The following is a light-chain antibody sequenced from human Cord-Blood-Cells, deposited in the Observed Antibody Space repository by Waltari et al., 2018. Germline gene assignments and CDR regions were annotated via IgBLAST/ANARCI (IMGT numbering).Light chain of an antibody. V-gene: IGKV1-6*01. CDR1: QGIRNV. Sequence: AIQMTQPPYSLPASVGDRVTINCRASQGIRNVIGWDQQKPGKAPKLLIYAASSLQSGVPSRFSRSGSGTDFTLTISSLQPEDFAPYYCLQDYNYPWTFGQGTKVEIK. J-gene: IGKJ1*01. CDR3: LQDYNYPWT. CDR2: AAS.